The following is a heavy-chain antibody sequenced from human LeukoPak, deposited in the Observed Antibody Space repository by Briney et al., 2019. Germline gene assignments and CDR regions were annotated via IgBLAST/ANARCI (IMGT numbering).Heavy chain of an antibody. V-gene: IGHV1-3*01. J-gene: IGHJ4*02. D-gene: IGHD1-26*01. Sequence: GASVKVSCKASGYTLTSYCFDWVGQAPGQRGEWVGWINAGNGNTKYSQKLQGRVSITRDTSANTAYMEVSSLRSEDTAVYYCASEKVGTTLSTGDWGQGTLVTVSS. CDR2: INAGNGNT. CDR1: GYTLTSYC. CDR3: ASEKVGTTLSTGD.